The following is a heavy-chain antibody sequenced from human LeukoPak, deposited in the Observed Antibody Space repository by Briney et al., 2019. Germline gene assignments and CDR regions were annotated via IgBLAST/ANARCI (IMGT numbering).Heavy chain of an antibody. J-gene: IGHJ5*02. Sequence: SETLSLTCTVSGGSISSGDYYWSWIRQPPGKGLEWIGYIYYSGSTYYNPSLKSRVTISVDTSKNQFSLKLNSVTAADTAVYYCARVTAAGTSVVFDPWGPGTLVTVSS. CDR2: IYYSGST. D-gene: IGHD6-13*01. V-gene: IGHV4-30-4*01. CDR1: GGSISSGDYY. CDR3: ARVTAAGTSVVFDP.